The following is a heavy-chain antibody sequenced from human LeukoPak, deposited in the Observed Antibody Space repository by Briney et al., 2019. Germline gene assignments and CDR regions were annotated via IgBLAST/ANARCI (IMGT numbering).Heavy chain of an antibody. V-gene: IGHV4-61*01. D-gene: IGHD3-9*01. CDR1: GGSVSSGSYY. Sequence: SETLSLTCTVSGGSVSSGSYYWSWIRQPPGKGLEWIGYIYYSGCTNYNPSLKSRVTISVDTSKNQFSLKLSSVTAADTAVYYCARVPILTGYYRDAFDIWGQGTMVTVSS. J-gene: IGHJ3*02. CDR3: ARVPILTGYYRDAFDI. CDR2: IYYSGCT.